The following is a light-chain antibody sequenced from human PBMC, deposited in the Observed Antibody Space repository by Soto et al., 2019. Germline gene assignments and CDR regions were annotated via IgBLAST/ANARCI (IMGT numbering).Light chain of an antibody. CDR2: GTS. Sequence: EIVLTQSPGTLSLSPGERATLSCRASQGVSSGYLAWYQQNPGQAPRLLISGTSTRVTGIPDRFSGSGSGTDFTLTISRLEPEDFAVYYCQQYGSSPRTFGQGTKVEI. J-gene: IGKJ1*01. V-gene: IGKV3-20*01. CDR3: QQYGSSPRT. CDR1: QGVSSGY.